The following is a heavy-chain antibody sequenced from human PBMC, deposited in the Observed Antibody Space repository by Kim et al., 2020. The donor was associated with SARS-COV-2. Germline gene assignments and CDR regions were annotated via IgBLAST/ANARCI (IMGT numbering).Heavy chain of an antibody. Sequence: GGSLRLSCAASGFTFSSYAMHWVRQAPGKGLEWVAVISYDGSNKYYADSVKGRFTISRDNSKNTLYLQMNSLRAEDTAVYYCAKGSGYEEALFPYGMDV. CDR1: GFTFSSYA. CDR2: ISYDGSNK. D-gene: IGHD5-12*01. J-gene: IGHJ6*01. V-gene: IGHV3-30*04. CDR3: AKGSGYEEALFPYGMDV.